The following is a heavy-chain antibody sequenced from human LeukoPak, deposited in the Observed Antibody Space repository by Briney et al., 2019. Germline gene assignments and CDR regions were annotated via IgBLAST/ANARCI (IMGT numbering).Heavy chain of an antibody. CDR3: AKGGHVVPAAIFDY. V-gene: IGHV3-64*04. Sequence: GGSLRLSCSAAGFTFSSYAMHWVRQAPGKGLEYVSAIGSNGGRTYYADSVKGRFTISRDNSKNTLYLQMNSLRAEDTAVYYCAKGGHVVPAAIFDYWGQGTLVTVSS. CDR2: IGSNGGRT. J-gene: IGHJ4*02. D-gene: IGHD2-2*02. CDR1: GFTFSSYA.